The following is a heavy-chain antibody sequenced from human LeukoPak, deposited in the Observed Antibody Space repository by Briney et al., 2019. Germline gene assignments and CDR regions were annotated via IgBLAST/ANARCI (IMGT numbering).Heavy chain of an antibody. D-gene: IGHD3-10*01. CDR2: VSAYNGQT. CDR1: GYTFTMYA. J-gene: IGHJ4*02. V-gene: IGHV1-18*01. CDR3: ARDSGDLTWNPDNLDF. Sequence: ASVKVSFKTSGYTFTMYAVTWLRQAPGRGLEWVGWVSAYNGQTRYAHRLQARVSMTTVKSTPPAYMELKSLQPGDPDVYYCARDSGDLTWNPDNLDFWGQGTLLTVSS.